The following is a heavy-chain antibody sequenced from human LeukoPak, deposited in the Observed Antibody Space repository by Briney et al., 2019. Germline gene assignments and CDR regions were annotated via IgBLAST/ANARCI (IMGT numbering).Heavy chain of an antibody. D-gene: IGHD3-22*01. CDR2: INPNSGGT. V-gene: IGHV1-2*02. J-gene: IGHJ4*02. Sequence: ASVKVSCKASGYTFTGYYMHWVRQAPGQGLERMGWINPNSGGTNYAQKFQGRVTMTRDTSISTAYMELSRLGSDDTAVYYCARERSITMIVVAIQGLDYWGQGTLVTVSS. CDR1: GYTFTGYY. CDR3: ARERSITMIVVAIQGLDY.